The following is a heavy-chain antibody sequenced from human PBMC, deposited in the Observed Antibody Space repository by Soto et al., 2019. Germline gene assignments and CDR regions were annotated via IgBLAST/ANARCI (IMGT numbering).Heavy chain of an antibody. Sequence: GASVKVSCKASGYTFTSYGISWVRQAPGQGLEWMGWISAYNGDTNNAQKFQDRVTMTIDRSTTTAYLELRSLTSDDTAVYYCAKNGHPPYYYYGMDVWGQGTTVTVSS. CDR1: GYTFTSYG. CDR3: AKNGHPPYYYYGMDV. J-gene: IGHJ6*02. V-gene: IGHV1-18*01. CDR2: ISAYNGDT. D-gene: IGHD2-8*01.